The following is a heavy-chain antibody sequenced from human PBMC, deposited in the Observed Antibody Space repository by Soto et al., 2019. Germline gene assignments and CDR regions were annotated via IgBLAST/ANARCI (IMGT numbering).Heavy chain of an antibody. CDR3: ARVSGTLERSSDLDS. CDR2: ISPRSDYI. Sequence: EVQLVESGGGLVKPGGSLSRYCAASGFIFSSYRMKWVRQAPGKGLEWVSSISPRSDYIYFADSMRGRFTISRDNAQKSLYLHMNNLRAEDTAVYHCARVSGTLERSSDLDSWCQGTLVTVSS. V-gene: IGHV3-21*01. J-gene: IGHJ4*02. CDR1: GFIFSSYR. D-gene: IGHD1-1*01.